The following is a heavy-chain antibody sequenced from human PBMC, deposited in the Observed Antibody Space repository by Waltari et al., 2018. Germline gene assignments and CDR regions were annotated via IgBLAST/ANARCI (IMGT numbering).Heavy chain of an antibody. Sequence: MQLVESGGGLVQPGGSLRLSCAASGFSFSSYVMNWVRQAPGKGLEWVAVLSYYGSNKYYADSVKGRFTISRDNSKNTLYLQMNSLRAEDTAVYYCARDLGVGTVTMLGGYWGQGTLVTVSS. J-gene: IGHJ4*02. CDR3: ARDLGVGTVTMLGGY. CDR1: GFSFSSYV. D-gene: IGHD4-17*01. CDR2: LSYYGSNK. V-gene: IGHV3-30-3*01.